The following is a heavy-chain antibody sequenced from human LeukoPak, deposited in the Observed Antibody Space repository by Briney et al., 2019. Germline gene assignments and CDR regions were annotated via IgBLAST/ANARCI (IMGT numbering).Heavy chain of an antibody. CDR1: GDSISSGSFY. CDR3: ARLSTVTTSFDY. Sequence: PSQTLSLTCSVSGDSISSGSFYWSWIRQPVGRGLEWIGRIYTSGTTNYNPSLKSRVTISVDTSKNQFSLKLSSVTAADTAVYYCARLSTVTTSFDYWGQGTLVTVSS. D-gene: IGHD4-17*01. J-gene: IGHJ4*02. V-gene: IGHV4-61*02. CDR2: IYTSGTT.